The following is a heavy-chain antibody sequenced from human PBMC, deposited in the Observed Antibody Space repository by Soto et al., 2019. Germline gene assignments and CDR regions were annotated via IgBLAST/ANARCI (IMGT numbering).Heavy chain of an antibody. V-gene: IGHV1-69*01. CDR3: ARDQISYYDSSGYFDY. CDR1: GGTFSSYA. CDR2: IIPIFGTA. D-gene: IGHD3-22*01. Sequence: QVQLVQSGAEVKKPGSSVKASCKASGGTFSSYAISWVRQAPGQGLEWMGGIIPIFGTANYAQKFQGRVTITADESTSTAYMELSSLRSEDTAVYYCARDQISYYDSSGYFDYWGQGTLVTVSS. J-gene: IGHJ4*02.